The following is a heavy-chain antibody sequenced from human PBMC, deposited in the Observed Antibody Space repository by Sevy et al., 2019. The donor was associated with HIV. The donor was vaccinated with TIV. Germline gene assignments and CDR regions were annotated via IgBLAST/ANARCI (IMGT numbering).Heavy chain of an antibody. CDR1: GGSISSGSYY. J-gene: IGHJ3*02. Sequence: SETLSLTCTVSGGSISSGSYYWSWIRQPAGKGLEWIGRIYTSGSTNYNPSLKSRVTISVDTSKNQFSLKLSSVTAADTAVYYCARGGRLWLGGAAFDIWGQGTMVTVSS. V-gene: IGHV4-61*02. CDR3: ARGGRLWLGGAAFDI. D-gene: IGHD3-10*01. CDR2: IYTSGST.